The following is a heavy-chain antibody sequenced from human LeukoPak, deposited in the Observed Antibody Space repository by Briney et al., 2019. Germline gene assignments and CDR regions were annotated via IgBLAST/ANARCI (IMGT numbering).Heavy chain of an antibody. CDR2: IYVGGHT. CDR1: GFVVFNTY. CDR3: AKDGEAVVVIQLDY. J-gene: IGHJ4*02. Sequence: GGSLRLSCEITGFVVFNTYMTWVRQAPGKGLEWVALIYVGGHTCHADSVKGRFTISRDNSKNTLYLQMNSLRAEDTAVYYCAKDGEAVVVIQLDYWGQGTLVTVSS. V-gene: IGHV3-53*01. D-gene: IGHD3-22*01.